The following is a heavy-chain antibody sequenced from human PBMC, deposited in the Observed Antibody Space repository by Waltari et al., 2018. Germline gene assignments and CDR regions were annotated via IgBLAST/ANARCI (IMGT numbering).Heavy chain of an antibody. D-gene: IGHD3-16*01. CDR2: IYQDGTVT. Sequence: EVQLVESGGGLVQPGGSLRLSCAAYGFTFSRFWLRWVRQAPGKGLDWVANIYQDGTVTNYVDSVKGRFTTSRDNARNSLYLQMNSLRVDDTAVYYCVRDDDGGMGAVWGQGTTVTVSS. V-gene: IGHV3-7*01. CDR1: GFTFSRFW. CDR3: VRDDDGGMGAV. J-gene: IGHJ6*02.